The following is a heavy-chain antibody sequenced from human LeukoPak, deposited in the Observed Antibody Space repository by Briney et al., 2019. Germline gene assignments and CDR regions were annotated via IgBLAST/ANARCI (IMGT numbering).Heavy chain of an antibody. CDR1: GFTFNAYN. J-gene: IGHJ5*02. Sequence: ASVKVSCKASGFTFNAYNIHWVRQAPGQGLEWMGWINPNTGGTRFAQRFQGRVTMTSDTSISTVYMELSRLSSDDTAVYYCARDGGGFLEWLSCWFDPWGQGTPVTVSS. CDR3: ARDGGGFLEWLSCWFDP. D-gene: IGHD3-3*01. V-gene: IGHV1-2*02. CDR2: INPNTGGT.